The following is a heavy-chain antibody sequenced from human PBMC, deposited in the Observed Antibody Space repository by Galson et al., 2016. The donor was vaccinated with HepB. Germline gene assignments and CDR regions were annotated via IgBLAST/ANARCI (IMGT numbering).Heavy chain of an antibody. CDR1: GDSINNSHW. CDR3: SRGTGDYFCYFDL. D-gene: IGHD3-10*01. Sequence: SETLSLTCAVSGDSINNSHWWNWVRQFPGKGLEWIGEIYHTGSTTYNPSLQSRVAMSLAKSKNEFSLSLKSVTAADTATYYCSRGTGDYFCYFDLWGRGRLVVVAS. V-gene: IGHV4-4*02. J-gene: IGHJ2*01. CDR2: IYHTGST.